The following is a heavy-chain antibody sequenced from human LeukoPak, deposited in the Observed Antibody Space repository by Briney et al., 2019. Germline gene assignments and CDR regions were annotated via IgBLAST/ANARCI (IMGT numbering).Heavy chain of an antibody. Sequence: PGGSLRLSCAASGFTFSSYAMSWVRQAPGKGLEWVAVIWYDGSNKYYADSVKGRFTISRDNSKNTLYLQMNSLRAEDTAAYYCARDKKVRGVIYAFDIWGQGTMVTVSS. D-gene: IGHD3-10*01. CDR1: GFTFSSYA. CDR2: IWYDGSNK. V-gene: IGHV3-33*08. CDR3: ARDKKVRGVIYAFDI. J-gene: IGHJ3*02.